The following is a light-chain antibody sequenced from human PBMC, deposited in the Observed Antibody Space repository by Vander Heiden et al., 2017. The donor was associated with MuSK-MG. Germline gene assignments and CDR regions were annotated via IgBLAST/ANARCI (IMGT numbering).Light chain of an antibody. CDR2: GAS. CDR1: QSVSSSY. CDR3: QQYGSSLWT. J-gene: IGKJ1*01. Sequence: EIVLTQSPGTLSLSPGERATLSCRASQSVSSSYLAWYQQKPGQAPRLLIYGASSRATDIPDRFSGSGSGTDFTLTISRLEPEDFAVYYCQQYGSSLWTFGQGTKVXIK. V-gene: IGKV3-20*01.